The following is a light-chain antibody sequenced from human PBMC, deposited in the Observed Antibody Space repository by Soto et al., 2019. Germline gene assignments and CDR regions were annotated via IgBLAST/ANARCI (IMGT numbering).Light chain of an antibody. J-gene: IGLJ3*02. CDR3: CSYAGSSTWV. CDR1: SSDVGGYNL. Sequence: QSALTQPASVSGSPGQSITISCTGTSSDVGGYNLVSWYQQHPGKAPKLMIYEGGKRPSGVSNRFSGSKSGNTASLTISGLQAEDEADYYCCSYAGSSTWVFGGGTKVTVL. CDR2: EGG. V-gene: IGLV2-23*01.